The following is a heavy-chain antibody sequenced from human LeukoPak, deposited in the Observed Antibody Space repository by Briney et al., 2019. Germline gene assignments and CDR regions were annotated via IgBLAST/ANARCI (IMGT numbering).Heavy chain of an antibody. CDR2: INHSGST. J-gene: IGHJ6*03. D-gene: IGHD6-6*01. Sequence: SETLSLTCAVYGGSFSGYYWSWIRQPPGKGLEWIGEINHSGSTNYNPSLKSRVTISVDTSKNQFSLKLSSVTAADTAVCYCARGLQQLVYYYYYYMDVWGKGTTVTVSS. CDR1: GGSFSGYY. CDR3: ARGLQQLVYYYYYYMDV. V-gene: IGHV4-34*01.